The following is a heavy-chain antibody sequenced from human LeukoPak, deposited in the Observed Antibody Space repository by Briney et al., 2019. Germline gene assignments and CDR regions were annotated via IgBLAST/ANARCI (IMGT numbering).Heavy chain of an antibody. J-gene: IGHJ5*02. CDR1: GGTFSSYA. CDR2: INPNSGGT. CDR3: TSDTYYYDSTGLGHWFDP. Sequence: AASVKVSCKASGGTFSSYAISWVRQAPGQGLEWMGWINPNSGGTNYAQKFQGRVTMTWDTSISTAYMELSSLRSDDTAVYYCTSDTYYYDSTGLGHWFDPWGQGTLVTVSS. V-gene: IGHV1-2*02. D-gene: IGHD3-22*01.